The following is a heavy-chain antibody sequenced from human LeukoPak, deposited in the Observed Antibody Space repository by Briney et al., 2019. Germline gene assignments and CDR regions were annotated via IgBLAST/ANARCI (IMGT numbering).Heavy chain of an antibody. Sequence: PGGSLRLSCAASGFTFSNAWMSWVRQAPGKGLEWVGRIKSKTDGGTTDYAAPVKGRFTISRDDSKNTLYLQMNSLKTEDTAVYYCTTVPPGALDYYYYGMDVWGQGTTVTVSS. D-gene: IGHD4/OR15-4a*01. J-gene: IGHJ6*02. V-gene: IGHV3-15*01. CDR1: GFTFSNAW. CDR3: TTVPPGALDYYYYGMDV. CDR2: IKSKTDGGTT.